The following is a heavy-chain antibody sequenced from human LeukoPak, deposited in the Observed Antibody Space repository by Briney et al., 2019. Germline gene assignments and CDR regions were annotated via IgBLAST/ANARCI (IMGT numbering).Heavy chain of an antibody. J-gene: IGHJ4*02. D-gene: IGHD2-2*01. CDR3: AKEVWSAMYYFDF. Sequence: GGSLRLSCAASGFTFRSYDMSRVRQAPGKGLKSVSTLSGSGDSTYYADSVKGRFTISRDNSKNTLFLQMNSMRAEDTAVYYCAKEVWSAMYYFDFWGQGTLVTVSS. V-gene: IGHV3-23*01. CDR1: GFTFRSYD. CDR2: LSGSGDST.